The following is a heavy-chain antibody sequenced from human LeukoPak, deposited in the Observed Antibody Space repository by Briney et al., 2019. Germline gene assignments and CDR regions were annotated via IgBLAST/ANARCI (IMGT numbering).Heavy chain of an antibody. Sequence: GGSLRLSCAASGFTFSNAWMSWVRQAPGKGLEWVGRIKSKTDGGTTDYAAPVKGRFTISRDDSKNTLYLQMNSLKTEDTAVYYCTTAVMTYDSSGYYTRGRRAFDIWGQGTMVTVSS. CDR2: IKSKTDGGTT. CDR3: TTAVMTYDSSGYYTRGRRAFDI. D-gene: IGHD3-22*01. CDR1: GFTFSNAW. V-gene: IGHV3-15*01. J-gene: IGHJ3*02.